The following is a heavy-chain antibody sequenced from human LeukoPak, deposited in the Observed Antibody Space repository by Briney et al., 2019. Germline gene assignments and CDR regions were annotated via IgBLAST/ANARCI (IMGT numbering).Heavy chain of an antibody. Sequence: GGSLRLSCAVSGLTFSSSWMDWVRQAPGKGLEWVASINPEGSEKYSAGSVKGRFTISRDNAKSSLYLQMDSLRVEDTAFYYCARDLAYSRLDYWGQGVLVTVSS. CDR2: INPEGSEK. J-gene: IGHJ4*02. V-gene: IGHV3-7*01. D-gene: IGHD5-18*01. CDR3: ARDLAYSRLDY. CDR1: GLTFSSSW.